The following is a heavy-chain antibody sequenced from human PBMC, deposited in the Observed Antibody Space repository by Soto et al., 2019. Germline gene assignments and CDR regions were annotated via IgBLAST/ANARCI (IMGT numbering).Heavy chain of an antibody. V-gene: IGHV4-34*01. CDR3: ARGIAEAGLSWTHYYYYYMDV. D-gene: IGHD6-13*01. CDR2: INHSGST. J-gene: IGHJ6*03. Sequence: QVQLQQWGAGLLKPSETLSLTCAVYGGSFSGYYWSWIRQPPGKGLEWIGEINHSGSTNYNPSLKNRVNIAIDTFKNQFSLKLSSVSAADTAVYYCARGIAEAGLSWTHYYYYYMDVWGKGTTVTVSS. CDR1: GGSFSGYY.